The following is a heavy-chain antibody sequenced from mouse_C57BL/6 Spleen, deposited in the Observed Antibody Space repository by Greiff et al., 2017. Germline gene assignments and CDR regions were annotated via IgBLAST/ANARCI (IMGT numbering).Heavy chain of an antibody. J-gene: IGHJ1*03. CDR2: IYPGSGST. CDR1: GYTFTSYW. CDR3: AREDYGSSHWYFDV. Sequence: QVQLQQPGAELVKPGASVKMSCKASGYTFTSYWITWVKQRPGQGLEWIGDIYPGSGSTNYNEKFKSKATLTVDTSSSTAYMQLSSLTSEDSAVYYCAREDYGSSHWYFDVWGTGTTVTVSS. V-gene: IGHV1-55*01. D-gene: IGHD1-1*01.